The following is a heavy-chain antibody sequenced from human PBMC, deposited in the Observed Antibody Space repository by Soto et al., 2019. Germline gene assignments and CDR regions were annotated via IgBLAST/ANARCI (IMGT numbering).Heavy chain of an antibody. J-gene: IGHJ4*02. D-gene: IGHD2-21*02. V-gene: IGHV3-15*01. CDR1: GFTFSNAW. Sequence: PGGSLRLSCAASGFTFSNAWMSWVRQAPWKGLEWVCRIKSKTDGGTTDYAAPVKGRFTISRDDSKNTLYLQMNSLKTEDTAVYYCTTETTIPEESNPPAISAYCGQGTLVPVSS. CDR3: TTETTIPEESNPPAISAY. CDR2: IKSKTDGGTT.